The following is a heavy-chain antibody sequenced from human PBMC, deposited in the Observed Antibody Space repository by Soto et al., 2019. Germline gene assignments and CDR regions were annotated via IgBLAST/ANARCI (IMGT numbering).Heavy chain of an antibody. J-gene: IGHJ6*03. Sequence: GESLKIPGKGSGYTFPGYWSGGVGRLPGKGLEWMGIIYPGDSDTRYSPSFQGQITISADKSISTAYLQWSSLKASDTAMYYCARLPGDYYYYMDVWGKGTTVTVSS. CDR2: IYPGDSDT. D-gene: IGHD1-1*01. V-gene: IGHV5-51*01. CDR3: ARLPGDYYYYMDV. CDR1: GYTFPGYW.